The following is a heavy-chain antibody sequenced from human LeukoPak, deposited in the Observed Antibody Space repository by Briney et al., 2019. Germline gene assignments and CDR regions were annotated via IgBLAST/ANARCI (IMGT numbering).Heavy chain of an antibody. CDR1: GFTFSNYA. V-gene: IGHV3-21*01. J-gene: IGHJ6*02. CDR2: ISSSSYI. D-gene: IGHD2-15*01. CDR3: ASGYCSGGSCYPDYYYGMDV. Sequence: GGSLRLSCAASGFTFSNYAMSWVRQAPGKGLEWVSSISSSSYIYYADSVKGRFTISRDNAKNSLYLQMNSLRAEDTAVYYCASGYCSGGSCYPDYYYGMDVWGQGTTVTVSS.